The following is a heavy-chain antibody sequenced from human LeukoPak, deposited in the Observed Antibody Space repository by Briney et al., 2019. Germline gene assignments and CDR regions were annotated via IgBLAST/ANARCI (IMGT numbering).Heavy chain of an antibody. CDR2: ISYDGSNK. CDR1: GFTFSSYA. J-gene: IGHJ4*02. V-gene: IGHV3-30-3*01. Sequence: GGSLRLSCAASGFTFSSYAMHWVRQAPGKGLEWVAVISYDGSNKYYADSVKGRFTISRDNSKNTLYLQMNSLRAEDTAVYYCAREEWFGDYRRYYFDYWGQGTLVTVSS. CDR3: AREEWFGDYRRYYFDY. D-gene: IGHD3-10*01.